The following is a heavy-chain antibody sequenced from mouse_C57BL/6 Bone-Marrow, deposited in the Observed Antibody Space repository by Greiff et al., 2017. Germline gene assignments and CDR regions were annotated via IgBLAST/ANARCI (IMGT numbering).Heavy chain of an antibody. J-gene: IGHJ2*01. CDR3: ARSGYYYGLYYFDY. CDR2: IYPRSGNT. D-gene: IGHD1-1*01. V-gene: IGHV1-81*01. CDR1: GYTFTSYG. Sequence: VQLQQPGAELARPGASVKLSCKASGYTFTSYGISWVKQRTGQGLEWIGEIYPRSGNTYYNEKFKGKATLTADKSSSTAYMELRSLTSEDSAVYFCARSGYYYGLYYFDYWGQGTTLTVSS.